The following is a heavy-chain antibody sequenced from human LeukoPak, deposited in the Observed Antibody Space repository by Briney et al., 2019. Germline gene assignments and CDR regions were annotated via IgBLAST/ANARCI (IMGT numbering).Heavy chain of an antibody. CDR3: AKGTTDYGSGYGMDV. Sequence: RGSLRLSCATSGFTFTDYAMNWVRQAPGKGLEWVSAISGIATGGNTYYRDSVKGQLTISRDNSKNMLYLEMNSLRAEDTAVYYCAKGTTDYGSGYGMDVWGKGTTVTVSS. CDR2: ISGIATGGNT. CDR1: GFTFTDYA. D-gene: IGHD3-10*01. J-gene: IGHJ6*04. V-gene: IGHV3-23*01.